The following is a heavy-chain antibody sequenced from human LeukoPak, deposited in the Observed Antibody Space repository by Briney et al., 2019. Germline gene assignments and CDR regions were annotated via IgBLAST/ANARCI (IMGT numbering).Heavy chain of an antibody. V-gene: IGHV3-30*02. J-gene: IGHJ6*02. CDR3: ARDDYTGTRYYFFGVDV. CDR1: GFTFSSYG. CDR2: IRYDGSNK. Sequence: GGSLRLSCAASGFTFSSYGMHWVRQAPGKGLEWVAFIRYDGSNKYYADSVKGRFTISRDNSKNTLYLQMNSLRAEDTAVYYCARDDYTGTRYYFFGVDVWGQGTTVTVSS. D-gene: IGHD1-26*01.